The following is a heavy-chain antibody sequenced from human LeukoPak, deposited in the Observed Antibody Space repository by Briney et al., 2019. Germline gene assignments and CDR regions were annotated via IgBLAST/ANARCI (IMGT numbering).Heavy chain of an antibody. Sequence: SQTLSLTCTVSGGSISSYHWSWIRQPPGKGLEWIGYIYYSGSTNYNPSLKSRVTISVDTSKNQFSLKLSSVTAADTAVYYCARDGGSGDYLDYFDYWGQGTLVTVSS. D-gene: IGHD4-17*01. CDR3: ARDGGSGDYLDYFDY. V-gene: IGHV4-59*01. J-gene: IGHJ4*02. CDR2: IYYSGST. CDR1: GGSISSYH.